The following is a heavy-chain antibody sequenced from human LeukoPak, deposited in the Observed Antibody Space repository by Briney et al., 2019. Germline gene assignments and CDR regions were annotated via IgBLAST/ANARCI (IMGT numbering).Heavy chain of an antibody. Sequence: SQTLSLTCALGGDSVSSNSGAWNWLRQSPSRGLEWLGRTCFRSKWHYDYAVALQGRITINPDPSKKQCSLQLHSVTPEHTAGYYSARDVGTSGWYTFDYGGQGTLVTASA. V-gene: IGHV6-1*01. CDR1: GDSVSSNSGA. D-gene: IGHD6-19*01. CDR2: TCFRSKWHY. CDR3: ARDVGTSGWYTFDY. J-gene: IGHJ4*02.